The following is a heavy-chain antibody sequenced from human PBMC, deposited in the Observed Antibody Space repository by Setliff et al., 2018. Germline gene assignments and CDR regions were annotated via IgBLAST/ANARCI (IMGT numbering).Heavy chain of an antibody. CDR1: GFTFTDAW. V-gene: IGHV3-15*01. J-gene: IGHJ4*02. CDR3: AKDLRGYDYGGFDY. D-gene: IGHD5-12*01. Sequence: GGSLRLSCAASGFTFTDAWMSWVRQAPGKGLEWVGRVKSKADGGTTDYTAPVKGRFTISRDDSKNTLYLQMNSLRAEDTAVYYCAKDLRGYDYGGFDYWGQGTLVTVSS. CDR2: VKSKADGGTT.